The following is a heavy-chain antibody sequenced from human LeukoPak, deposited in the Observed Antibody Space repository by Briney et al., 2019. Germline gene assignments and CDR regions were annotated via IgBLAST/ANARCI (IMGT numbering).Heavy chain of an antibody. CDR1: GFTFSSYA. CDR2: ISGSGGST. D-gene: IGHD4-11*01. Sequence: GGSLRLSCAASGFTFSSYAMSWVRQAPGKGLEWVSAISGSGGSTYYADSVKGRFTISRDNSKNTLYLQMNSLRAEDTAVYYCAKGDDYSNYYYCYYGMDVWGQGTTVTVSS. CDR3: AKGDDYSNYYYCYYGMDV. J-gene: IGHJ6*02. V-gene: IGHV3-23*01.